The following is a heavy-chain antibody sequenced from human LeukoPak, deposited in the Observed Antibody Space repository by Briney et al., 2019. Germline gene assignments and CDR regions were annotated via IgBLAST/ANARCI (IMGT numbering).Heavy chain of an antibody. CDR2: IYYSGST. CDR1: GGSISSSSYY. CDR3: ASLYMVTAMGYYFDY. J-gene: IGHJ4*02. Sequence: PSETLSLTCTVSGGSISSSSYYWGWIRQPPGKGLEWIGSIYYSGSTYYNPSLKSRVTISVDTSKNQFSLKLSSVTAADTAVYYCASLYMVTAMGYYFDYWGQGTLVTVSS. V-gene: IGHV4-39*07. D-gene: IGHD2-21*02.